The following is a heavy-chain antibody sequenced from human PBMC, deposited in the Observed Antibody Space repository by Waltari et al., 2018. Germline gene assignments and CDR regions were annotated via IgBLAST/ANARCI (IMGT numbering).Heavy chain of an antibody. J-gene: IGHJ6*03. CDR1: GFTFSSYG. V-gene: IGHV3-30*02. D-gene: IGHD2-2*01. Sequence: QMQLVESGGGVVQPGGSLRLTCAASGFTFSSYGMHWVRQAPGKGLEGLAFIRYDGSNAYYADSVKGRFTISRDNSKTTLSLHMNSLRPEDTAVYYCAKDGSFVVVPEAMFDYYMDVWGKGTTVSVSS. CDR2: IRYDGSNA. CDR3: AKDGSFVVVPEAMFDYYMDV.